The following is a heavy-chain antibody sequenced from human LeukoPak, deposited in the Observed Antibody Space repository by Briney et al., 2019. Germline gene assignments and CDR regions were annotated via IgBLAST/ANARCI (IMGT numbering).Heavy chain of an antibody. Sequence: ASVKVSCKASGYTFTSYYMHWVRQAPGQGLEWMGIINPSGGSTSYAQKFQGRVTITADESTSTAYMELSSLRSEDTAVYYCARVVVVPAAYYYYYYMDVWGKGTTVTVSS. CDR3: ARVVVVPAAYYYYYYMDV. CDR2: INPSGGST. D-gene: IGHD2-2*01. V-gene: IGHV1-46*01. J-gene: IGHJ6*03. CDR1: GYTFTSYY.